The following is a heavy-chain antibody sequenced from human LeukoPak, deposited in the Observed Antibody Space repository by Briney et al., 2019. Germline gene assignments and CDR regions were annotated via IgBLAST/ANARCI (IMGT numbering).Heavy chain of an antibody. CDR1: GGSISSGGYY. CDR2: IYYSGST. V-gene: IGHV4-31*03. Sequence: KTSQTLSLTCTVSGGSISSGGYYWSWIRQHPGKGLEWIGYIYYSGSTYYNPSLKSRVTISVDTSKNQFSPKLSSVTAADTAVYYCARGDCSSTSCYPYYYYYGMDVWGQGTTVTVSS. D-gene: IGHD2-2*01. J-gene: IGHJ6*02. CDR3: ARGDCSSTSCYPYYYYYGMDV.